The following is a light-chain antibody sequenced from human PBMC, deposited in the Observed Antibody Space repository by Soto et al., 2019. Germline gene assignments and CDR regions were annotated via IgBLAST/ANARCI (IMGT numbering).Light chain of an antibody. V-gene: IGKV1-5*01. CDR1: ESITTW. Sequence: DIQLTQSPSTLSASVGDRVTITCRASESITTWLAWYQQKPGKAPKVLIHDASTLESGVPSRFSGSGSGTEFTLTISSLQPDDFAAYFCHQYNTFPYPFGQGTKLETK. CDR2: DAS. CDR3: HQYNTFPYP. J-gene: IGKJ2*01.